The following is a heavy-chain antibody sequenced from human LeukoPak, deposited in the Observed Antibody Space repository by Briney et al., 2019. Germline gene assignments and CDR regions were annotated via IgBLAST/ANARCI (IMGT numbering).Heavy chain of an antibody. Sequence: PSQTLSLTCAVSGXSISSGGYSWSWIQQPPGKGLEWIGYIYHTGSTYYNPSLKSRVTISVDRSKNQFSLKLSSVTAADTAVHFCARATVSDAFDIWGQGTLVTVSS. CDR1: GXSISSGGYS. J-gene: IGHJ3*02. D-gene: IGHD4-17*01. V-gene: IGHV4-30-2*01. CDR3: ARATVSDAFDI. CDR2: IYHTGST.